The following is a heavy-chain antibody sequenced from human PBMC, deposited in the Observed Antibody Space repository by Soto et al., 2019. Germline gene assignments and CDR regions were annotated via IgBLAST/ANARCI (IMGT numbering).Heavy chain of an antibody. Sequence: SETLSLTXAVSGGSISSGGYSWSWIRQPPGKGLEWIGYIYHSGSTYYNPSLKSRVTISVDRSKNQFSLKLSSVTAADTAVYYCARDIGSQGYFDYWGQGTLVTVSS. D-gene: IGHD2-15*01. CDR3: ARDIGSQGYFDY. V-gene: IGHV4-30-2*01. J-gene: IGHJ4*02. CDR1: GGSISSGGYS. CDR2: IYHSGST.